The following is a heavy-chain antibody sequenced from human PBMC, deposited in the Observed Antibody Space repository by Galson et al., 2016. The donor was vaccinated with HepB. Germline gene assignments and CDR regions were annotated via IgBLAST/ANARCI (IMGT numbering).Heavy chain of an antibody. D-gene: IGHD4-17*01. J-gene: IGHJ6*02. Sequence: SLRLSCAASGFTFSSYGLHWVRQAPGKGLEWVAVISFDGYNKYYADSVKGRFTISRDNFKNTLYLQMNSLRAEDTAVYYCAKDRGDGDYNYYYGMDVWGQGTTVTVSS. CDR1: GFTFSSYG. CDR2: ISFDGYNK. V-gene: IGHV3-30*04. CDR3: AKDRGDGDYNYYYGMDV.